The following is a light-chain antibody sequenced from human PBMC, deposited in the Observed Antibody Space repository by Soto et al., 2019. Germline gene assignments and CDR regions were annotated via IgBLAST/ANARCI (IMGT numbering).Light chain of an antibody. Sequence: SYELTQHPSVSVSPGQTASITCSGDKLGDKYACWYQQKPGQSPVLVIYQDSKRPSGIPERFSGSNSGNTATLTISGTQAMDEADYYCQAWDSSTVVFGVGTKLTVL. CDR3: QAWDSSTVV. J-gene: IGLJ2*01. CDR1: KLGDKY. CDR2: QDS. V-gene: IGLV3-1*01.